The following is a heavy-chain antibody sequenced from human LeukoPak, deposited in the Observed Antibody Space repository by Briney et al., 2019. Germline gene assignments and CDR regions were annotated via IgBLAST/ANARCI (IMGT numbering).Heavy chain of an antibody. CDR2: ITGSDGSS. Sequence: GGSLRLSCVASGFTFTNYAMSWVRQAPGKGLEWVSAITGSDGSSYYADSVKGRFTISRDNSKNTLYLQVNSLRAEGTAVYYCAKWGDYDILTGYYVPDYWGQGTLVTVSS. D-gene: IGHD3-9*01. J-gene: IGHJ4*02. CDR3: AKWGDYDILTGYYVPDY. CDR1: GFTFTNYA. V-gene: IGHV3-23*01.